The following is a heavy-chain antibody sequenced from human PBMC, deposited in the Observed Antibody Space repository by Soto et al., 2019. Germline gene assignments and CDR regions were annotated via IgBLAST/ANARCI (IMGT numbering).Heavy chain of an antibody. V-gene: IGHV4-4*02. J-gene: IGHJ4*02. D-gene: IGHD3-16*02. Sequence: SETLSLPCTVSGCSISSGNWWSWVRQPPGKGLEWIGEIYHSGSTNYNPSLKSRVTISVDKSKNQLSLKLSSVTAADTAVYYCATYDYLWGSYRYFDNWGQGTLVTVSS. CDR1: GCSISSGNW. CDR2: IYHSGST. CDR3: ATYDYLWGSYRYFDN.